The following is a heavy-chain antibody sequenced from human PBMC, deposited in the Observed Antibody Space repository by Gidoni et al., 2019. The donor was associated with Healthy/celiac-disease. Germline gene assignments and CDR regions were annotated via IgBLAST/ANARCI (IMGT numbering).Heavy chain of an antibody. J-gene: IGHJ5*02. V-gene: IGHV4-59*01. D-gene: IGHD6-19*01. CDR2: IYYSGST. CDR1: GGSISSYY. CDR3: ASLSLSAPPGSSGWYGDWFDP. Sequence: QVQLQESGPGLVKPSETLSLTCTVSGGSISSYYWSWIRQPPGKGLEWIGYIYYSGSTNYNPSLKSRVTISVDTSKNQFSLKLSSVTAADTAVYYCASLSLSAPPGSSGWYGDWFDPWGQGTLVTVSS.